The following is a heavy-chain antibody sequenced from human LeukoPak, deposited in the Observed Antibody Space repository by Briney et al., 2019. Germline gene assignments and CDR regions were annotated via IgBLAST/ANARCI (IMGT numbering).Heavy chain of an antibody. D-gene: IGHD3-22*01. Sequence: SETLSLTCAVYGGSFSGYYWSWIRQPPGKGLEWIGEINHSGSTNYNPSLKSRVTISVDTSKNQFSLKLSSVTAADTAVYYCARGVASVGRYYDTNWFDPWGQGTLVTVSS. V-gene: IGHV4-34*01. J-gene: IGHJ5*02. CDR2: INHSGST. CDR1: GGSFSGYY. CDR3: ARGVASVGRYYDTNWFDP.